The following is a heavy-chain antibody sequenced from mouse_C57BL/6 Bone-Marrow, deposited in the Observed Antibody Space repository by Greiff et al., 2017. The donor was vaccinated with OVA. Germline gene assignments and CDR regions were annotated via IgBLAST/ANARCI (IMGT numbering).Heavy chain of an antibody. CDR2: IYPGNSDT. CDR3: TRVIYYYGSSYVYYFDY. J-gene: IGHJ2*01. Sequence: VQLKESGTVLARPGASVKMSCKTSGYTFTSYWMHWVKQRPGQGLEWIGAIYPGNSDTSYNQKFKGKAKLTAVTSASTAYMELSSLTNEDSAVYYCTRVIYYYGSSYVYYFDYWGQGTTLTVSS. V-gene: IGHV1-5*01. D-gene: IGHD1-1*01. CDR1: GYTFTSYW.